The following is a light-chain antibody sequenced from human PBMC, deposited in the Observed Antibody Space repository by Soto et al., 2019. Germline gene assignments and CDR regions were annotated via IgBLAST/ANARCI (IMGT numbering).Light chain of an antibody. CDR1: QSVSSN. Sequence: EIVLTQSPGTLSLSPGERATLSCRASQSVSSNLAWYQQKPGQAPRLLIYYASNRATGIPARFSGSGSGTDFTLTISSLEPEDFAVYHCVQRTTWPWTCGQGSKVEIK. CDR2: YAS. CDR3: VQRTTWPWT. V-gene: IGKV3-11*01. J-gene: IGKJ1*01.